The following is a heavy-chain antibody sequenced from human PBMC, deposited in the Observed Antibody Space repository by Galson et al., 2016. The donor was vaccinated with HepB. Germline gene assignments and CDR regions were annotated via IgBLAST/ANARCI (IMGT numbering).Heavy chain of an antibody. CDR2: ISAGGDST. CDR3: AKDGPSLQYCSSWSWFDP. V-gene: IGHV3-23*01. Sequence: SLRLSCAASGLSLNIYAMNWVRQAPGKGLEWVSGISAGGDSTYYADSVKGRFTISRDNAKNMLYLQMNSLTAEDTAVYYCAKDGPSLQYCSSWSWFDPWGQGTLVTVSS. D-gene: IGHD6-13*01. CDR1: GLSLNIYA. J-gene: IGHJ5*02.